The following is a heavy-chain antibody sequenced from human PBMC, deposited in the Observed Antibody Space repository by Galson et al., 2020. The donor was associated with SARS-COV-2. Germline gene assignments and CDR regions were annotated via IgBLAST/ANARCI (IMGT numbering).Heavy chain of an antibody. V-gene: IGHV3-9*01. J-gene: IGHJ3*02. Sequence: GGSLRLSCAASGFTFDDYAMHWVRQAPGKGLEWVSGISWNSGSIGYADSVKGRFTISRDNAKNSLYLQMNSLRAEDTALYYCAKDIGFRGDDAFDIWGQGTMVTVSS. D-gene: IGHD2-21*01. CDR3: AKDIGFRGDDAFDI. CDR1: GFTFDDYA. CDR2: ISWNSGSI.